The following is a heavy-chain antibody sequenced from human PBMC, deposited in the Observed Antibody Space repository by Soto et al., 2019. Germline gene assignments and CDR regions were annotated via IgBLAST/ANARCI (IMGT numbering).Heavy chain of an antibody. J-gene: IGHJ5*02. CDR3: ARVSIAAAGTSNWFDP. CDR1: GGSISSSNW. D-gene: IGHD6-13*01. CDR2: IYHSGST. Sequence: QVQLQESGPGLVKPSGTLSLTCAVSGGSISSSNWWSWVRQPPGKGLEWIGEIYHSGSTNYNPSLKSRVTIPVDKSKNQFSLKLSSVTAADTAVYYCARVSIAAAGTSNWFDPWGQGTLVTVSS. V-gene: IGHV4-4*02.